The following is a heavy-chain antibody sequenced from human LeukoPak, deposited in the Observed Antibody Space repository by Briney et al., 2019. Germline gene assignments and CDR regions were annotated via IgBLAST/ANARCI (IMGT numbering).Heavy chain of an antibody. D-gene: IGHD3-10*01. J-gene: IGHJ6*02. CDR3: ARNSFRVNTHSFYGMDV. CDR1: GFTVSDNY. Sequence: AGGSLRLSCAAAGFTVSDNYMSWVREAPGKGRVWVSVMYSGGTAYYADSVKGRFTISRDNSKNTLRLQMSGLRAEDTAVYYCARNSFRVNTHSFYGMDVWGQGTTVTVSS. CDR2: MYSGGTA. V-gene: IGHV3-53*01.